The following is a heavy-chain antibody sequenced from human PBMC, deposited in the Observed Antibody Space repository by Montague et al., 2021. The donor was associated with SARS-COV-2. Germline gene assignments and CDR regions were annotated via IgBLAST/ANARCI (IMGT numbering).Heavy chain of an antibody. V-gene: IGHV6-1*01. D-gene: IGHD2-2*01. CDR1: GDSVSSKSAA. J-gene: IGHJ6*02. CDR3: ARGAYHDLYYYYHGMDV. CDR2: TYYRSQWYE. Sequence: CAISGDSVSSKSAAWNWIRQSPSRGLEWLGRTYYRSQWYEDYAVFVKGRITIKPDTSKNPISLHLESVSPDDTALYYCARGAYHDLYYYYHGMDVWGRGTTVSVSS.